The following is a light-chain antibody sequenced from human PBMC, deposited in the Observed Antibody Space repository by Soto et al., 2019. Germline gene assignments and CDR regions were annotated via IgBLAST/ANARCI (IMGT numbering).Light chain of an antibody. V-gene: IGKV3-20*01. CDR3: QKYSSSPLT. CDR2: GAS. Sequence: EIVLTQSPGTLSLSPGERATLSCRASQSVTSSYLAWYQQKPGQAPRLLIYGASSRATGIPDKFSGSGSGTDFTLTISRLEPEDFAVYYCQKYSSSPLTFGGGTKVHIK. CDR1: QSVTSSY. J-gene: IGKJ4*01.